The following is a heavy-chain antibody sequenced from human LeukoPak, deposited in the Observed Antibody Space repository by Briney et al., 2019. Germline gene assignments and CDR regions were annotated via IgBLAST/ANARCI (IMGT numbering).Heavy chain of an antibody. D-gene: IGHD6-13*01. CDR2: IYYSGST. V-gene: IGHV4-39*07. J-gene: IGHJ2*01. CDR3: ARVYYSSSYDYWYFDL. CDR1: GGSISRSSYY. Sequence: SETLSLTCTVSGGSISRSSYYWGWIRQPPGKGLEWIGSIYYSGSTNYNRSLKSRVTISVDTSKNQFSLKLSSVTAADTAVYYCARVYYSSSYDYWYFDLWGRGTLVTVSS.